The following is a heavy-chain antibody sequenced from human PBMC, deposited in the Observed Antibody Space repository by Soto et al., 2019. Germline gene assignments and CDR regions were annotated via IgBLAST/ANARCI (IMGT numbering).Heavy chain of an antibody. CDR1: GATFSSYA. CDR2: IIPIFGTV. J-gene: IGHJ3*02. V-gene: IGHV1-69*13. Sequence: SVKVSCKASGATFSSYAISWVRQAPGQGLEWMGGIIPIFGTVNYAQKFQGRVTITADESTSTAYMELSSLRSEDTAVYYCARGTVTIFGVVTAHDAFDIWGQGTMVTVSS. CDR3: ARGTVTIFGVVTAHDAFDI. D-gene: IGHD3-3*01.